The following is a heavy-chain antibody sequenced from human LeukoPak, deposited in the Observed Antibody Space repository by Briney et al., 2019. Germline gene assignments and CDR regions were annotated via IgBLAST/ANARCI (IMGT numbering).Heavy chain of an antibody. CDR2: IFYSGST. V-gene: IGHV4-39*01. Sequence: PSEPLSLTCTVSGGSIRSSYYYWGWIRQSPGKGLKWIANIFYSGSTHYNPSLKSRVSISVDTSKNQFSLKLSSVTAADTAIYYCARQSSHYYGSGTFRHFDYWGQGTLVSLSS. D-gene: IGHD3-10*01. J-gene: IGHJ4*02. CDR1: GGSIRSSYYY. CDR3: ARQSSHYYGSGTFRHFDY.